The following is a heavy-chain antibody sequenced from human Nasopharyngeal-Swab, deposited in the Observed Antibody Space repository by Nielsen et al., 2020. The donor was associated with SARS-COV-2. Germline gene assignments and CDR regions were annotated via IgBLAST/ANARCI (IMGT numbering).Heavy chain of an antibody. CDR2: INAGNGNT. D-gene: IGHD1-26*01. J-gene: IGHJ3*02. CDR3: ARSAVHSGSYYGGLDAFDI. V-gene: IGHV1-3*01. Sequence: ASVKVSCKASGYTFTSYAMHWVRQAPGQRLEWMGWINAGNGNTKYSQKFQGRVTITRDTSASTAYMELSSLRSEDTAVYYCARSAVHSGSYYGGLDAFDIWGQGTMVTVSS. CDR1: GYTFTSYA.